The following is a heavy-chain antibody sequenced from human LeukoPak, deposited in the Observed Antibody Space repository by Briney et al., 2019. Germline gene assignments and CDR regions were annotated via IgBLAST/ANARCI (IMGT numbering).Heavy chain of an antibody. CDR3: ARVGEAAADLPYFDS. D-gene: IGHD6-13*01. V-gene: IGHV3-30*01. CDR1: GFTFSSYA. CDR2: ISYDGSNK. J-gene: IGHJ4*02. Sequence: PGGSLRLSCAASGFTFSSYAMHWVRQAPGKGLEWVAIISYDGSNKYYADSVKGRFTISRDNSKNTLYLEMNSLRAEDTAVYYCARVGEAAADLPYFDSWGQGTLVNVSS.